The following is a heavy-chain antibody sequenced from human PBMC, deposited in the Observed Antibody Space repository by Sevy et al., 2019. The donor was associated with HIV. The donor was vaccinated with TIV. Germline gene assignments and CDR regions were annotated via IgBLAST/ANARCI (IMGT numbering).Heavy chain of an antibody. CDR3: SREGPSDWYLDS. V-gene: IGHV3-33*01. J-gene: IGHJ4*02. D-gene: IGHD6-19*01. CDR1: GFTFSNYG. CDR2: IFFDGNIK. Sequence: GGSLRLSCAASGFTFSNYGMHWVRQAPGKGLEWVAAIFFDGNIKYYEDSVKGRFTIFKDNSKNTQYLQINSLRAEDTAVYYFSREGPSDWYLDSWDQGTLVTVSS.